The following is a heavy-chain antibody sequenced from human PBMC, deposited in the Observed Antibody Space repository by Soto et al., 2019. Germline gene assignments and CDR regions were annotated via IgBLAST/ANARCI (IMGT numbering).Heavy chain of an antibody. CDR2: IYWDDDK. J-gene: IGHJ5*02. V-gene: IGHV2-5*02. Sequence: QITLKESGPTLVKPTQTLTLTCTFSGFSLTTRGVGVGWIRQPPGKALECLALIYWDDDKRYSPSLQSRLSIPKATSKNQVVLTMTNVDSVDTATYSCTPRPNYYPPDWFDPWGQGALVSVSS. D-gene: IGHD3-22*01. CDR3: TPRPNYYPPDWFDP. CDR1: GFSLTTRGVG.